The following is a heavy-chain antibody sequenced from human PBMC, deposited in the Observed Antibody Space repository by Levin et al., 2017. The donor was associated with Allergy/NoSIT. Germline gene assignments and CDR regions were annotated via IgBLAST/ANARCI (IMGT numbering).Heavy chain of an antibody. Sequence: SQTLSLTCTVSGGSISSSSYYWGWIRQPPGKGLEWIGSIFCGSSYYNPSLKSRVTISVDTSKNQFSLKLSSVTAADTAVYYCARHAIAAAVDAFDIWGQGTMVTVSS. J-gene: IGHJ3*02. CDR1: GGSISSSSYY. CDR2: IFCGSS. V-gene: IGHV4-39*01. CDR3: ARHAIAAAVDAFDI. D-gene: IGHD6-13*01.